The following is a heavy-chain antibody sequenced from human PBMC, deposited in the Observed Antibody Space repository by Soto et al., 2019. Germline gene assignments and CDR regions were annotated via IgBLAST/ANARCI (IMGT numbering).Heavy chain of an antibody. CDR2: TYYRSKWYN. J-gene: IGHJ6*02. CDR1: GDSVSSNSAA. Sequence: SQTLSLTCAISGDSVSSNSAAWNWIRQSPSGGLEWLGRTYYRSKWYNDYAVSVKSRITINPDTSKNQFSLQLNSVTPEDTAVYYCARVVGSGWYVGSVPAPRDYYYYGMDVWGQGTTVTVSS. D-gene: IGHD6-19*01. CDR3: ARVVGSGWYVGSVPAPRDYYYYGMDV. V-gene: IGHV6-1*01.